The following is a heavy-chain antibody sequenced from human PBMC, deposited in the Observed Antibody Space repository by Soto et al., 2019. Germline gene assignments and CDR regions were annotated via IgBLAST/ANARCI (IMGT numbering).Heavy chain of an antibody. V-gene: IGHV4-34*01. D-gene: IGHD6-13*01. Sequence: SETLSLTCAVYGGSFSGYYWSWIRQPPGKGLEWIGEINHSGSTNYNPSLKSRVTISVDTSKNQFSLKLSSVTAADTAVYYCARVHPNLYSSSWPLRLGYFDYWGQGILVTVSS. CDR3: ARVHPNLYSSSWPLRLGYFDY. CDR1: GGSFSGYY. J-gene: IGHJ4*02. CDR2: INHSGST.